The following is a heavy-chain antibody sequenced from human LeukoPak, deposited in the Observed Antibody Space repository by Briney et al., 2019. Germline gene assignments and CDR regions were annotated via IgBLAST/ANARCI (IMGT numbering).Heavy chain of an antibody. J-gene: IGHJ6*02. CDR3: ARGGLLYGMDV. D-gene: IGHD3-16*01. Sequence: GGSLRLSCAASRFTFSAYSMSWVRQAPGKGLEWVSAISGSGGNTYYADSVKGRFTISRDNSKNTLYLQMNSLRAEDTAAYYCARGGLLYGMDVWGQGTTVTVSS. V-gene: IGHV3-23*01. CDR2: ISGSGGNT. CDR1: RFTFSAYS.